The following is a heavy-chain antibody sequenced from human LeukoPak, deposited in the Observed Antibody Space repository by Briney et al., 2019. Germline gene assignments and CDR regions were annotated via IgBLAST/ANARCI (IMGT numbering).Heavy chain of an antibody. CDR3: ARGTLKAAATDFDY. CDR2: INWNGGST. CDR1: GFTFDDYG. Sequence: GSLRLSCAASGFTFDDYGMSWVRQPPGKGLEWVSGINWNGGSTGYADSVKGRFTISRDNAKNSLYLQMSSLRAEDTALYYCARGTLKAAATDFDYWGQGTLVTVSS. J-gene: IGHJ4*02. D-gene: IGHD6-13*01. V-gene: IGHV3-20*04.